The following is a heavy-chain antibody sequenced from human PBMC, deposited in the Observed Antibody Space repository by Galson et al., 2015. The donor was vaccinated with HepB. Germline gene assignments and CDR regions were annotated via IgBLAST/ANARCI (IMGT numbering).Heavy chain of an antibody. Sequence: SLRLSCAASGFTFSTYWMSWVRQAPGKGLEWVANINQYGSRNYFVDSVKGRFTISRDNAKNSVFLQMNSLTAEDTAVYYCARDRLGYYGMDVWGQGATVTVSS. CDR1: GFTFSTYW. J-gene: IGHJ6*02. CDR3: ARDRLGYYGMDV. D-gene: IGHD6-19*01. V-gene: IGHV3-7*01. CDR2: INQYGSRN.